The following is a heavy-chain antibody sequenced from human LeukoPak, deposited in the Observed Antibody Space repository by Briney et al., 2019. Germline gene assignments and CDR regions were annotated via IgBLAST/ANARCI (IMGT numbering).Heavy chain of an antibody. CDR2: IYTSGST. CDR1: GGSISSYY. CDR3: ASYSSSWGEYSFDY. V-gene: IGHV4-4*09. Sequence: SETLSLICTVSGGSISSYYWIWIRQPPGKGLEWIGYIYTSGSTNYNPSLKSRVTISVDTSKNQFSLKLSSVTAADTAVYYCASYSSSWGEYSFDYWGQGTLVTVSS. J-gene: IGHJ4*02. D-gene: IGHD6-13*01.